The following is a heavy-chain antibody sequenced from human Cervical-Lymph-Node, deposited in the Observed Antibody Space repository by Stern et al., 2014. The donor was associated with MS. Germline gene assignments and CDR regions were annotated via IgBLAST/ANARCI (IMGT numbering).Heavy chain of an antibody. CDR3: ARVNRVVVATNYYYGMDV. Sequence: QLHLQESGPGLVKPSEALSLTCTVSGRSIGSYYWTWIRQSPGKGPEWIAYINDSGSAEYNPSLKRRVTISGDTSKNQLSLKLTSVTAADTAVYYCARVNRVVVATNYYYGMDVWGPGTTVTVSS. J-gene: IGHJ6*02. V-gene: IGHV4-59*01. D-gene: IGHD2-21*01. CDR1: GRSIGSYY. CDR2: INDSGSA.